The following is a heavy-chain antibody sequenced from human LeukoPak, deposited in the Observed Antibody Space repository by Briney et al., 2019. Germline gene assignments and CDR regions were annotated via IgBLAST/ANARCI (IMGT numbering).Heavy chain of an antibody. V-gene: IGHV3-74*01. J-gene: IGHJ4*02. D-gene: IGHD1-26*01. Sequence: PGRSLRLSCAASGFTFSSYGMHWVRQAPGKGLVWVSRINGDGSSTSYADSVKGRFTISRDNAKNTVYLQMNSLRAEDTAVYYCAREWELLGGDFDYWGQGTLVTVSS. CDR1: GFTFSSYG. CDR3: AREWELLGGDFDY. CDR2: INGDGSST.